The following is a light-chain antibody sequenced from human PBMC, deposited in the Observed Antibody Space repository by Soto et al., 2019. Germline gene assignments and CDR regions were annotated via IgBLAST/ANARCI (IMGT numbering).Light chain of an antibody. J-gene: IGKJ4*01. CDR2: AAS. Sequence: IHITQSPSSLSASVGDRVPIRFLASQGISSWLAWYQQKPGKVPKHLIYAASSLQSGVPSRFSGSGSGTDFTLTISSLQPEDFATYYCQQYNSYPLTFGGGTKVDIK. CDR1: QGISSW. CDR3: QQYNSYPLT. V-gene: IGKV1D-16*01.